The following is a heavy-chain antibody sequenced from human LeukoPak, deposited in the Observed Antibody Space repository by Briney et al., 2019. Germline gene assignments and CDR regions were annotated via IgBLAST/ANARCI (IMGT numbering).Heavy chain of an antibody. V-gene: IGHV3-23*01. D-gene: IGHD3-22*01. CDR1: GFTFSSYA. CDR2: ISGSGGST. J-gene: IGHJ3*02. Sequence: PGGSLRLSCAASGFTFSSYAMSWVRQAPGKGLEWASAISGSGGSTYYADSVKGRFTISRDNSKNTLYLQMNSLRAEDTAVYYCANYDSSGYYYINDAFDIWGQGTMVTVSS. CDR3: ANYDSSGYYYINDAFDI.